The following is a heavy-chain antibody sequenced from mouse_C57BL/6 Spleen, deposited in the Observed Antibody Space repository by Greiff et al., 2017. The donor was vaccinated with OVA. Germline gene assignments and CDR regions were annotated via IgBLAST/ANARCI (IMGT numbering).Heavy chain of an antibody. D-gene: IGHD3-2*02. J-gene: IGHJ4*01. CDR2: ISYDGSN. CDR1: GYSITSGYY. CDR3: ARDESSGYRYYAMDY. Sequence: DVQLQESGPGLVKPSQSLSLTCSVTGYSITSGYYWNWIRQFPGNKLEWMGYISYDGSNNYNPSLKNRISITRDTSKNQFFLKLNSVTTEDTATYYGARDESSGYRYYAMDYWGQGTSVTVSS. V-gene: IGHV3-6*01.